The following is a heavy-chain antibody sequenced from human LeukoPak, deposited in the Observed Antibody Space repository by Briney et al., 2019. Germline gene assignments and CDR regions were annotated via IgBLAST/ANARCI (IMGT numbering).Heavy chain of an antibody. CDR2: MNPNSGDT. D-gene: IGHD4-17*01. CDR3: ARAGGDYGDYYHYYYYMDV. J-gene: IGHJ6*03. Sequence: ASVKVSCKASGYTLTSHDIKWVRQATGQGLEWMGWMNPNSGDTGYAQKFQGRVTMTRDTSINTAYMELSSLTSEDTAVYYCARAGGDYGDYYHYYYYMDVWGSGTTVTVSS. V-gene: IGHV1-8*01. CDR1: GYTLTSHD.